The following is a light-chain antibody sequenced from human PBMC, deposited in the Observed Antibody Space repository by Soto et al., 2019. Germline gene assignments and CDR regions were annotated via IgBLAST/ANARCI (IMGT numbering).Light chain of an antibody. CDR3: SSYTTTSTLRV. CDR2: DVT. CDR1: SSDVGGYKY. V-gene: IGLV2-11*01. Sequence: QSALTQPRSVSGSPGQSVTISCTGTSSDVGGYKYVSWYQQYPGKAPKLMIYDVTKRPSGVPDRFSGSKSGNTASLTISGLQAEDEADYYCSSYTTTSTLRVFGGGTKLTVL. J-gene: IGLJ3*02.